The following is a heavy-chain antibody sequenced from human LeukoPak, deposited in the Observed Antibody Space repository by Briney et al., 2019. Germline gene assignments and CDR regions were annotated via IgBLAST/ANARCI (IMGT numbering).Heavy chain of an antibody. CDR2: ISSSGNTQ. Sequence: GGSLRLFCAASGFTFSSYEMNWVRQAPGGGLEWVSYISSSGNTQYYADSVKGRYTISRDNAKNSLYLRMNSLRAEDTAVYYCARDGNCSGGSCYSGYYYYSMDVWGKGTTVTVSS. CDR3: ARDGNCSGGSCYSGYYYYSMDV. J-gene: IGHJ6*03. CDR1: GFTFSSYE. D-gene: IGHD2-15*01. V-gene: IGHV3-48*03.